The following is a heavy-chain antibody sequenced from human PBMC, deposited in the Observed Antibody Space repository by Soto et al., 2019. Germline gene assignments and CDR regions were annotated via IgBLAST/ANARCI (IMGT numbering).Heavy chain of an antibody. CDR1: GGSLSTNP. CDR3: ARTEGRSTRGDY. D-gene: IGHD2-8*01. CDR2: ISTYNGDT. Sequence: QVQLVQSGTEVKKPGSSVKVSCKASGGSLSTNPISWVRQAPGQGLEWMGWISTYNGDTRVAQQHQGRVTLTTDTSTNAAHMELRSLRSDDTAIYYCARTEGRSTRGDYWGQGTLVTVSS. J-gene: IGHJ4*02. V-gene: IGHV1-18*04.